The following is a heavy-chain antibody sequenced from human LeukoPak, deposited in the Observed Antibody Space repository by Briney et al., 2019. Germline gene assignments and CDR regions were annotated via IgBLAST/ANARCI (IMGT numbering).Heavy chain of an antibody. D-gene: IGHD2-2*01. V-gene: IGHV1-2*02. CDR1: GYTFTGYY. CDR2: INPNSGGT. CDR3: ARVWGYCSSTSCYLDY. J-gene: IGHJ4*02. Sequence: EASVKVSCKASGYTFTGYYMHWVRQAPGQGLEWMGWINPNSGGTNYAQKFQGRVTMTRDTPISTAYMELSRLRSDDTAVYYCARVWGYCSSTSCYLDYWGQGTLVTVSS.